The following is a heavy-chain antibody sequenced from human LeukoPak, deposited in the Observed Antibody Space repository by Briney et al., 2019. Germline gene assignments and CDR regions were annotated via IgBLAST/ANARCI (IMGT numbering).Heavy chain of an antibody. D-gene: IGHD6-19*01. CDR2: IYYSGST. Sequence: PSETLSLTCTVSGGSISSSSYYWGWVRQPPGTGLEWIGSIYYSGSTYYNPSLKNRVTISVDTSKNQFSLKLSSVTAADTAVYYCARAIAVAGPIDYWGQGTLVTVSS. CDR3: ARAIAVAGPIDY. CDR1: GGSISSSSYY. V-gene: IGHV4-39*01. J-gene: IGHJ4*02.